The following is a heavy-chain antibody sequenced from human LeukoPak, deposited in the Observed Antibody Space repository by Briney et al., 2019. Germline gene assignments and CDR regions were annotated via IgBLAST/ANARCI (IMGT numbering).Heavy chain of an antibody. Sequence: GGSLRLSCAASGFTFSSYSMNWVRQAPGQGLEWVSSISSSSSYIYYADSVKGRFTISRDNAKNSLYLQMNSLRAEDTAVYYCARDSGYSYGLFDYWGQGTLVTVSS. V-gene: IGHV3-21*01. CDR2: ISSSSSYI. CDR1: GFTFSSYS. J-gene: IGHJ4*02. D-gene: IGHD5-18*01. CDR3: ARDSGYSYGLFDY.